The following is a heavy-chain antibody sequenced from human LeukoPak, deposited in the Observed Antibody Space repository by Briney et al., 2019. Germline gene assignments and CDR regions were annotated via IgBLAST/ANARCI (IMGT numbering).Heavy chain of an antibody. CDR1: GFSLSPSGMC. CDR3: ARGIAAAGYTFDI. V-gene: IGHV2-70*11. CDR2: IDWDNDK. D-gene: IGHD6-13*01. Sequence: RESGPALVKPTQTLTLTCTFSGFSLSPSGMCVSWIRQPPGKALEWLARIDWDNDKYYSTSLKTRLTIPRDTSKNQVVLTMTNMDPVDTATYYCARGIAAAGYTFDIWGQGTMVTVSS. J-gene: IGHJ3*02.